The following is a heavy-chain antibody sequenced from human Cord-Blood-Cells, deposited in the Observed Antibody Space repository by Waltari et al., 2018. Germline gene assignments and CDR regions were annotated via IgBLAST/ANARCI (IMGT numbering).Heavy chain of an antibody. CDR1: GGSFSGYY. D-gene: IGHD3-22*01. CDR3: ARTPTYYYDSSGYYYDY. J-gene: IGHJ4*02. Sequence: QVQLQQWGAGLLKPSETLSLTCAVYGGSFSGYYWSWIRQPPGKGLEWIGEINHSGSTNYNPSLKSRVTISVDTSKNQFSLKLSSVIAADTAVYYCARTPTYYYDSSGYYYDYWGQGTLVTVSS. V-gene: IGHV4-34*01. CDR2: INHSGST.